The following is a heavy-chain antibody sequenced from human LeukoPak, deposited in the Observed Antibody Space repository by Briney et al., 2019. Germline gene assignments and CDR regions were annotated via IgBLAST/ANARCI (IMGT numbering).Heavy chain of an antibody. CDR1: GFSFGSYS. D-gene: IGHD4-17*01. CDR2: ISSGRSIM. V-gene: IGHV3-48*02. CDR3: ARDGGSHGAYPPR. J-gene: IGHJ4*02. Sequence: GGALRLSCVDSGFSFGSYSISWVCQAPGKGLEWVSYISSGRSIMYYADSVKGRFSISRDNAKNSLFLRMDSLRDDDTAVYYCARDGGSHGAYPPRWGQGTVVTVS.